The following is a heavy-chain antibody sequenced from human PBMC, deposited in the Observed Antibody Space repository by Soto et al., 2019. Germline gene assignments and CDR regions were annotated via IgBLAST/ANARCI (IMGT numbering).Heavy chain of an antibody. CDR2: ISGSGGST. V-gene: IGHV3-23*01. J-gene: IGHJ6*02. Sequence: GGSLRLSCAASGFTFSSYAMSWVRQAPGKGLEWVSAISGSGGSTYYADSVKGRFTISRDNSKNTLYLQMNSLRSEATAVYYCAKDAVITIGYYYYCMDVWGQGTTVTVSS. CDR1: GFTFSSYA. CDR3: AKDAVITIGYYYYCMDV. D-gene: IGHD2-2*01.